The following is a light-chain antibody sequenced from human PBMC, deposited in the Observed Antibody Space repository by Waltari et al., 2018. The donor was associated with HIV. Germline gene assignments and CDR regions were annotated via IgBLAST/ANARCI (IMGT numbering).Light chain of an antibody. CDR1: SSDVGGYNL. CDR3: CSYAGSRLV. V-gene: IGLV2-23*02. CDR2: EVS. J-gene: IGLJ2*01. Sequence: QSALTQPASVSGSPGQSITISCTGTSSDVGGYNLVSWYQQHPGKAPKLMIYEVSKRPSGVSNRFSGSKSGNTASLTISGLQAEDEADYYCCSYAGSRLVFGGGTKLTVL.